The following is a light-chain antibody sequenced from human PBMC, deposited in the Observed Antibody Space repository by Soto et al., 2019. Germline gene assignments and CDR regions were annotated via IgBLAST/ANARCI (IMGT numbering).Light chain of an antibody. CDR1: SSDVGRYKY. J-gene: IGLJ2*01. Sequence: QAVVTQPASVSGSPGQSITISCTGTSSDVGRYKYVSWYQQHPGKAPKLMIYEVSNRPSGVSNRFSGSKSGNTASLTISGLQAEDEADYYCSSYTSSNTQLFGGGTKLTVL. CDR3: SSYTSSNTQL. V-gene: IGLV2-14*01. CDR2: EVS.